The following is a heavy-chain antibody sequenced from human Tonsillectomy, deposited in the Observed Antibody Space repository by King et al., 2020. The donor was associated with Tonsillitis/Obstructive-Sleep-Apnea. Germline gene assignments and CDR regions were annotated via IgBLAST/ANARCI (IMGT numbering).Heavy chain of an antibody. CDR1: GFTFSSYA. Sequence: VQLVQSGGGVVQPGRSLRLSCAASGFTFSSYAMHWVRQAPGKGLEWVAVISYDGSNKYYADSVKGRFTISRDNSKNTLYLQMNSLRAEDTAVYYCARDPSRYCSSTSCYPHYWGQGTLVTVSS. D-gene: IGHD2-2*01. CDR2: ISYDGSNK. CDR3: ARDPSRYCSSTSCYPHY. J-gene: IGHJ4*02. V-gene: IGHV3-30*04.